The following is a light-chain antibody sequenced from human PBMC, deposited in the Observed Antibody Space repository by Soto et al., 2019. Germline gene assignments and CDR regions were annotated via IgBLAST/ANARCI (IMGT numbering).Light chain of an antibody. J-gene: IGKJ2*01. Sequence: ERVMTQSPATLSVSPGERATLSCRASQSINSNLAWYQQKPGQAPRLLIYGASTRATGIPARFSGSGSGTEFTLTISSLQSEDFAVYFCQQYNNWPLYTFGQGTKLEI. CDR3: QQYNNWPLYT. CDR2: GAS. V-gene: IGKV3-15*01. CDR1: QSINSN.